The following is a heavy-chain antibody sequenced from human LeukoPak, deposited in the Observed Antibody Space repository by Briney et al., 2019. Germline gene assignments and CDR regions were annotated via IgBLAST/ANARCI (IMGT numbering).Heavy chain of an antibody. CDR3: ARGSPYQLLLTNFDY. V-gene: IGHV1-18*01. Sequence: ASVKVSCKASGYTFTSYGISWVRQAPGQGLEWVGWISAYNGNTNYAQKLQGRVTMTTDTSTSTAYMELRSLRSDDTAVYYCARGSPYQLLLTNFDYWGQGTLVTVSS. D-gene: IGHD2-2*01. CDR1: GYTFTSYG. CDR2: ISAYNGNT. J-gene: IGHJ4*02.